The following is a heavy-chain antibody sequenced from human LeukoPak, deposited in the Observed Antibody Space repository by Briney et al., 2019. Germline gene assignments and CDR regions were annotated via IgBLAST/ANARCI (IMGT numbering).Heavy chain of an antibody. J-gene: IGHJ4*02. D-gene: IGHD4-17*01. V-gene: IGHV4-34*01. CDR2: IKHTGST. CDR1: GGSFSDYY. CDR3: ARASHDYGDYSHFDY. Sequence: SETLSLTCAVYGGSFSDYYWSWIRQSPGKGLEWIGEIKHTGSTTYNASLKSRVTIFVDTSKNQFSLRLKSVTAADTAVYYCARASHDYGDYSHFDYWGQGTLVTVSS.